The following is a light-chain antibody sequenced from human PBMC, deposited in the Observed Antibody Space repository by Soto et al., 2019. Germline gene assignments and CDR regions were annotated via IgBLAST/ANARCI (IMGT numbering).Light chain of an antibody. J-gene: IGLJ2*01. Sequence: QSVLTQPPSVSAAPGQKVTISCSGSSSNIGNNYVSWYQQLPGTAPKLLIYENNKRPSGIPDRFSGSKSGTSATLGITGLQTGDEADYYCGTWDSSLSAGCVFGGGTQLTVL. V-gene: IGLV1-51*02. CDR1: SSNIGNNY. CDR3: GTWDSSLSAGCV. CDR2: ENN.